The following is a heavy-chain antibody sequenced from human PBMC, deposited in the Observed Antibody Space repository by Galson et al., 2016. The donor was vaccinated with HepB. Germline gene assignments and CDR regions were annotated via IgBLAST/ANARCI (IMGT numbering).Heavy chain of an antibody. V-gene: IGHV3-23*01. Sequence: SLRLSCAASGFTFSNYAMSWVRQAPGKGLEWVSVIGGSGGSTNYADSVKGRFSTSRDNSKNVVFLQMNSLRAEDTALYYCAKLTVRSAYCTTTNCPDYWGQGTLVTVSS. CDR3: AKLTVRSAYCTTTNCPDY. J-gene: IGHJ4*02. CDR2: IGGSGGST. D-gene: IGHD2-2*01. CDR1: GFTFSNYA.